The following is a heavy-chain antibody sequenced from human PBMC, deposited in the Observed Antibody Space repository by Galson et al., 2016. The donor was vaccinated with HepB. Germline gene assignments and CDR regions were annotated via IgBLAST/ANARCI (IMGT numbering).Heavy chain of an antibody. D-gene: IGHD1-26*01. Sequence: SETLSLTCAVSGDSLSTNYWWSWIRQPPGKGLEWIGEIFHTGSANYNPSLKSRVTISVDNPKNQFSLKMNSVTAADTAVYYCARVGITVGGWENYYFDYWGQGHLVTVSP. J-gene: IGHJ4*02. CDR2: IFHTGSA. CDR1: GDSLSTNYW. V-gene: IGHV4-4*02. CDR3: ARVGITVGGWENYYFDY.